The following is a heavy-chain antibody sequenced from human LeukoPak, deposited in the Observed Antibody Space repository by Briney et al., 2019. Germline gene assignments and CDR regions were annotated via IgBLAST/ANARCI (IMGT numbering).Heavy chain of an antibody. V-gene: IGHV3-74*01. CDR1: GFTFSRYS. Sequence: GGSLRLSCAASGFTFSRYSMHWVRQAPGKGLVWVSHVNSDGSGTDYADSVKGRFTISRDNAKNTLYLQMNSLRAEDTAVYYCAKSAHYFIAAAGTLWGNRDWFDPWGQGTLVTASS. CDR3: AKSAHYFIAAAGTLWGNRDWFDP. J-gene: IGHJ5*02. D-gene: IGHD6-13*01. CDR2: VNSDGSGT.